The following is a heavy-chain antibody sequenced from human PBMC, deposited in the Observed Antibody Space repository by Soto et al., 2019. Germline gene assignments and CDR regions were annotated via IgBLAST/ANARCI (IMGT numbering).Heavy chain of an antibody. Sequence: QVQLQESGPGLVKPSQTLSLTCTVSSGSISSGDYYWSWIRQPPGKGLEWIGYIYYSGSTYYNPSLKSRVTKSVDTSKNQFSLKLSSVTAADTAVYYCARTGLEMATSLFDYWGQGTLVTVSS. CDR3: ARTGLEMATSLFDY. CDR2: IYYSGST. V-gene: IGHV4-30-4*01. CDR1: SGSISSGDYY. D-gene: IGHD5-12*01. J-gene: IGHJ4*02.